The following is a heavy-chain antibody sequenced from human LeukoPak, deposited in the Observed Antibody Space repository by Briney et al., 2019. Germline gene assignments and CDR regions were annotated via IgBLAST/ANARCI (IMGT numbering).Heavy chain of an antibody. J-gene: IGHJ4*02. D-gene: IGHD5-18*01. CDR2: ISGSGGST. CDR3: AKDRGIQLWSEGVFDY. CDR1: GLAFSSYA. Sequence: PGGSLRRSCAAAGLAFSSYAMSCVRQAPGKGLEGVSAISGSGGSTYYADSVKGRFTIFSDNSKNTLYLQMNSLRAEDTAVYYCAKDRGIQLWSEGVFDYWGQGTLVTVSS. V-gene: IGHV3-23*01.